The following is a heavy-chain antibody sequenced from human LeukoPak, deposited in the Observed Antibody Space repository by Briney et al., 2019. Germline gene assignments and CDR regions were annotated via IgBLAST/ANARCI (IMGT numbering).Heavy chain of an antibody. CDR1: GGSISSYY. V-gene: IGHV4-59*01. D-gene: IGHD3-22*01. J-gene: IGHJ4*02. CDR3: ARARVYYDSSGHYSMMDY. Sequence: PSETLSLTCTVSGGSISSYYWSWIRQPPGKGLEWIGYIYNTGSTNYNPSLKSRVTMSVDTSKNQFSLKLSSVTAADTAVYYCARARVYYDSSGHYSMMDYWGQGTLVTVSS. CDR2: IYNTGST.